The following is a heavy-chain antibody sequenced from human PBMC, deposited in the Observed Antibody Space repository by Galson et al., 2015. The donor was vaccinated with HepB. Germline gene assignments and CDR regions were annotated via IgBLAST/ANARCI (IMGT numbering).Heavy chain of an antibody. D-gene: IGHD3-22*01. Sequence: SVKVSCKASGYTFANLGISWVRQAPGQGLEWMGWSSGYNGDTKYAQKFQGRVTLTTDTSTRTAQMELRRLRSDDSAVYYCVREATSSYSRGSLIDPWGQGTLVTVSS. J-gene: IGHJ5*02. CDR1: GYTFANLG. CDR3: VREATSSYSRGSLIDP. V-gene: IGHV1-18*04. CDR2: SSGYNGDT.